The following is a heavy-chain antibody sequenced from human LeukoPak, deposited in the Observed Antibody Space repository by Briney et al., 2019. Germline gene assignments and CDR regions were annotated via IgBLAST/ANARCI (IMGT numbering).Heavy chain of an antibody. J-gene: IGHJ4*02. Sequence: GGSLRLSCAASGFTFSSYWMSWVRQAPGKGLEWVAFIRTKPYGGTTEYAASVKGRFTISRDDSKSIAYLQMNSLKTEDTAMYYCTRDGRYLQLAVYFDYWGQGTLVTVSS. CDR2: IRTKPYGGTT. D-gene: IGHD5-24*01. CDR3: TRDGRYLQLAVYFDY. CDR1: GFTFSSYW. V-gene: IGHV3-49*04.